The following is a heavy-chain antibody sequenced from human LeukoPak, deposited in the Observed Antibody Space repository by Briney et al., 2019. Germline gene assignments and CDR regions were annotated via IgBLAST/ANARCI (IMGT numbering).Heavy chain of an antibody. J-gene: IGHJ3*02. CDR3: AKVYSGSYYTPGAFDI. CDR2: ISGSGGST. CDR1: GFTFSSYA. Sequence: GGSLRLSCAASGFTFSSYAMSWVRQAPGKGLEWVSAISGSGGSTYYADSVKGRFTISRDNSKNTLYLQMNSLRAEDTAVYYCAKVYSGSYYTPGAFDIWGQGTMVTVSS. V-gene: IGHV3-23*01. D-gene: IGHD1-26*01.